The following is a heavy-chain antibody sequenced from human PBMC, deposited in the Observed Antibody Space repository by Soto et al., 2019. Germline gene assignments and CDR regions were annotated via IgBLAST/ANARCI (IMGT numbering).Heavy chain of an antibody. J-gene: IGHJ6*02. CDR3: ARDRITIFGVVITQYYYYGMDV. CDR1: GFTFSAYA. D-gene: IGHD3-3*01. V-gene: IGHV3-30*04. CDR2: ISYEGSLK. Sequence: GGSLRLSCAASGFTFSAYAMHWVRQAPGRGLEWVAVISYEGSLKNYADSVKGRFTISRDNSKNTLYLQMNSLRREDTAVYYCARDRITIFGVVITQYYYYGMDVWGQGTTVTVSS.